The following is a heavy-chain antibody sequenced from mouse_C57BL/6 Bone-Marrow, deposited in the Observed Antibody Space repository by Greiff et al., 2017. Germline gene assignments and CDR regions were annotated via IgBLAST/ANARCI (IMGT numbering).Heavy chain of an antibody. Sequence: VKLMESGPGLVAPSQSLSITCTVSGFSLTSYGVSWVRQPPGKGLEWLGVIWGDGSTTYHSALISRLSISKDNSKGQVFLKLNSLQTGDTATYYCAKHITTVVATTRDYWGQGTTLTVSS. CDR2: IWGDGST. V-gene: IGHV2-3*01. J-gene: IGHJ2*01. CDR1: GFSLTSYG. CDR3: AKHITTVVATTRDY. D-gene: IGHD1-1*01.